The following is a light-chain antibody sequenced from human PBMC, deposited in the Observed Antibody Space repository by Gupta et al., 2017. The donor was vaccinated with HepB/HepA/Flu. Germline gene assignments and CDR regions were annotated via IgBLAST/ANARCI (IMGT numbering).Light chain of an antibody. CDR1: QSVGNS. CDR2: DAS. Sequence: EIVLTQSPATLSLSPGERATLSCRASQSVGNSLAGYQQKPGQAPRLLIYDASNRATGITDRFGGSGSETDFTRPRSSMEPDDCGVNDCQYFNNFGQGTLLEIK. J-gene: IGKJ5*01. V-gene: IGKV3-11*01. CDR3: QYFNN.